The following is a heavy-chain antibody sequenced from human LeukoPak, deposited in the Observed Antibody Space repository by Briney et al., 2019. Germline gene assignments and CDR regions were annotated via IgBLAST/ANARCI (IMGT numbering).Heavy chain of an antibody. CDR1: GGSITSTNY. CDR2: TSLSGYT. J-gene: IGHJ4*02. D-gene: IGHD1-26*01. V-gene: IGHV4-4*02. Sequence: KPSGTLSLTCGVSGGSITSTNYWSWVRQPPGQGLERIGETSLSGYTGFNPSLRSRVTMSLDQSKNHLSLNLASVTAADTAVYYCSRESGPFSPFGHWGQGILVTVTS. CDR3: SRESGPFSPFGH.